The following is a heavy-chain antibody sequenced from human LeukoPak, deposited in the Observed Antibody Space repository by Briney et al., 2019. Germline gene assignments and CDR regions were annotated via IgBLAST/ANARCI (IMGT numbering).Heavy chain of an antibody. D-gene: IGHD2-2*01. CDR3: AKVVVPAAIYYYYGMDV. V-gene: IGHV3-23*01. Sequence: GGSLRLSCAASGFTFISYAMSWVRQAPGKGLEWVSAISGSGGSTYYADSVKGRFTISRDNSKNTLYLQMNSLRAEDTAVYYCAKVVVPAAIYYYYGMDVWGQGTTVTVSS. J-gene: IGHJ6*02. CDR1: GFTFISYA. CDR2: ISGSGGST.